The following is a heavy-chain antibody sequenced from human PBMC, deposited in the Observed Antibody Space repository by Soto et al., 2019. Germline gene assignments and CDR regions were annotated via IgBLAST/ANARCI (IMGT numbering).Heavy chain of an antibody. CDR2: IIPIFCTA. CDR1: GGTFSSYA. J-gene: IGHJ6*02. CDR3: GVDCCSTSFYTGDYYYYGMDV. Sequence: QVQLVQSGAEVKKPGSSVKVSCKASGGTFSSYAISWVRQAPGQGLEWMGGIIPIFCTANYAQKFQGRVTITADKSERTAYRELSSLRSEDTAVYSCGVDCCSTSFYTGDYYYYGMDVWGRATTVTAS. V-gene: IGHV1-69*06. D-gene: IGHD2-2*02.